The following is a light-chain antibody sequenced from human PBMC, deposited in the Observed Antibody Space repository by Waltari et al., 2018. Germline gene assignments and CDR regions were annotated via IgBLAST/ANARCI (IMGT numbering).Light chain of an antibody. CDR3: QTGGHGTWV. V-gene: IGLV4-69*01. Sequence: QLVLTQSPSASASLGASVTLTSTLSSGHSSTIIPWHQQQPEKGPRYLMKVNSDGSHSKGDEIPDRFSGSSSGAERYLTISSLQSEDEADYYCQTGGHGTWVFGGGTKLTVL. J-gene: IGLJ3*02. CDR1: SGHSSTI. CDR2: VNSDGSH.